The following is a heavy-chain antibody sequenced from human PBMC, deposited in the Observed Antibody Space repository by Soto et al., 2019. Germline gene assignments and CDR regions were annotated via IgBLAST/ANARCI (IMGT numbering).Heavy chain of an antibody. CDR3: ARPVEPFYYYGMDV. CDR2: ISYDGNNK. V-gene: IGHV3-30-3*01. J-gene: IGHJ6*02. CDR1: RFTFSTYA. Sequence: EGSLRLSCAASRFTFSTYAMEWVRQAPGKGLDWVALISYDGNNKYYADSVRGRFTISRDNSKNTLYLQMNTLRPEDTALYFCARPVEPFYYYGMDVWGQGTTVTVSS.